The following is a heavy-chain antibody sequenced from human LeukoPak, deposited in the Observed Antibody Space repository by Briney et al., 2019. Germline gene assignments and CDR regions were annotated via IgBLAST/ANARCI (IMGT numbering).Heavy chain of an antibody. D-gene: IGHD5-18*01. J-gene: IGHJ4*02. CDR3: ARDQGYRYGYGDFDY. CDR2: INPNSGGT. Sequence: ASVKVSCKASGYTFTGYHMHWVRQAPGQGLEWMGWINPNSGGTNYAQKFQGRVTTTRDTSISTAYMELSRLRSDDTAVYYCARDQGYRYGYGDFDYWGQGTLVTVSS. CDR1: GYTFTGYH. V-gene: IGHV1-2*02.